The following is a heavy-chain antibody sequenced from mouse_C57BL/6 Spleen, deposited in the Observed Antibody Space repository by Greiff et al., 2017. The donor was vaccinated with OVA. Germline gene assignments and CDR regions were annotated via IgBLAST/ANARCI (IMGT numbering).Heavy chain of an antibody. CDR2: ISYDGSN. CDR3: ARRGPYAPFAY. Sequence: VQLQQSGPGLVKPSQSLSLTCSVTGYSITSGYYWNWIRQFPGNKLEWMGYISYDGSNNYNPSLKNRISITRDTSKNQFFLKLNSVTTEDTATYYCARRGPYAPFAYWGQGTLVTVSA. D-gene: IGHD6-5*01. J-gene: IGHJ3*01. CDR1: GYSITSGYY. V-gene: IGHV3-6*01.